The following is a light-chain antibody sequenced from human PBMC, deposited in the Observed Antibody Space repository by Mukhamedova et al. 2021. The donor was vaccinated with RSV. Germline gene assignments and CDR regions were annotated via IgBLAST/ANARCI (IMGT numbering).Light chain of an antibody. Sequence: GKAPKLLISAASTLQSGVPSRFSGSGSGTDFTLTINSLQAEDFATYYCQQFNTDPITFGQGTRLAI. V-gene: IGKV1-9*01. J-gene: IGKJ5*01. CDR2: AAS. CDR3: QQFNTDPIT.